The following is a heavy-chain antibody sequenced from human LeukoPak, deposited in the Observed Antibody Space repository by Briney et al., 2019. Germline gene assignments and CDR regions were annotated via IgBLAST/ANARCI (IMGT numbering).Heavy chain of an antibody. V-gene: IGHV4-34*01. J-gene: IGHJ5*02. CDR2: INHSGST. CDR3: ARDSTTVVTENWFDP. Sequence: SETLSLTCAVYGGSFSGYYWSWIRQPPGKGLEWIGDINHSGSTNYNPSLKSRVTISVDTSKNQFSLKLSSVTAADTAVYYCARDSTTVVTENWFDPWGQGTLVTVSS. D-gene: IGHD4-17*01. CDR1: GGSFSGYY.